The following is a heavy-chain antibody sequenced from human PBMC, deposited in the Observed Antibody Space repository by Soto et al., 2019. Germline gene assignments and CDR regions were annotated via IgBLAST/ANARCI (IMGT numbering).Heavy chain of an antibody. CDR3: ASSYTWSGWVGVDAVDI. V-gene: IGHV4-39*01. CDR1: GASISSSSYY. CDR2: IYYSGST. Sequence: TLSLTCTVSGASISSSSYYWGWIRQHPGKGLEWIGSIYYSGSTYYNPSLKSRVTISVETSKKQFSLKLSSFTSADTAVYYCASSYTWSGWVGVDAVDIWGQGT. J-gene: IGHJ3*02. D-gene: IGHD6-19*01.